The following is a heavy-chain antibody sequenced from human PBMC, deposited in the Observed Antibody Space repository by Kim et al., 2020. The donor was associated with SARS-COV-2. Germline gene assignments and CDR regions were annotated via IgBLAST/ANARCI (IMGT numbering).Heavy chain of an antibody. J-gene: IGHJ4*02. CDR3: CDDNGAGSHFTY. CDR2: FTGDGTT. D-gene: IGHD3-10*01. V-gene: IGHV3-23*01. Sequence: GGSLRLSCAASGFAFSTYGLTWVRQAPGKGLEWVSSFTGDGTTCYADSVMGRFTISRDNSKNGMFLQMNNLVADDTAVYYCCDDNGAGSHFTYWGQGTLVTVSS. CDR1: GFAFSTYG.